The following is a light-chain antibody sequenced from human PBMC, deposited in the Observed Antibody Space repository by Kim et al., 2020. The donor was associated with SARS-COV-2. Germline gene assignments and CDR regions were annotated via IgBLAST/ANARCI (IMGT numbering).Light chain of an antibody. Sequence: SLVPGESATLSCKASPLTATYLAWYQHRPGQAPRLLIHDVSTRASGVPDRFTGRGSGTEFTLTISRLEPEDFAVYYCQQYNISPWTFGPGTKLEI. V-gene: IGKV3D-20*02. CDR1: PLTATY. CDR2: DVS. CDR3: QQYNISPWT. J-gene: IGKJ1*01.